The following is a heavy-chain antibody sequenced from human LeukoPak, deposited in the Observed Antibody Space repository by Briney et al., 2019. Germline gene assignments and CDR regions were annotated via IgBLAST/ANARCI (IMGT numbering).Heavy chain of an antibody. V-gene: IGHV3-21*01. D-gene: IGHD3-22*01. Sequence: GGSLRLSCAASGFTFSSYSMNWVRQAPGKGLEWVSSISSSSNNIHYADSVKGRFTISRDNAKNSLYLQMNSLRAEDTAVYYCARDLAFYYYDSSGYFGAFDIWGQGTMVTVSS. CDR1: GFTFSSYS. J-gene: IGHJ3*02. CDR3: ARDLAFYYYDSSGYFGAFDI. CDR2: ISSSSNNI.